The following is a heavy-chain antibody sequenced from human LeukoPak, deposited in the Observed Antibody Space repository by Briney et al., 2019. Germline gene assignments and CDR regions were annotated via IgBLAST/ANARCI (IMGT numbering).Heavy chain of an antibody. Sequence: KSSETLSLTCSVSGDSISYFYWNWIRQPPGKGLEWIGYIYYSGSTNYNPSLKSRVTISVDTSKNQFSLKLSSVTAADTVVYYCARDRYYDSGSYYNWGQGTLVTVSS. D-gene: IGHD3-10*01. CDR1: GDSISYFY. CDR3: ARDRYYDSGSYYN. V-gene: IGHV4-59*01. CDR2: IYYSGST. J-gene: IGHJ4*02.